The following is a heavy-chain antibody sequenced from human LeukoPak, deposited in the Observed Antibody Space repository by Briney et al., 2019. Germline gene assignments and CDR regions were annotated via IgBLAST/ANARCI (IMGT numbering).Heavy chain of an antibody. CDR1: GGTFSSYA. CDR2: IIPIFGTA. Sequence: SVKVSCKASGGTFSSYAISWVRQAPGQGLEWMGGIIPIFGTANYAQKFQGRVTITTDESTSTAYMELSSLRSEDTAVYYCARAKREGELLLNWFDPWGQGTLVTVSS. D-gene: IGHD1-26*01. CDR3: ARAKREGELLLNWFDP. J-gene: IGHJ5*02. V-gene: IGHV1-69*05.